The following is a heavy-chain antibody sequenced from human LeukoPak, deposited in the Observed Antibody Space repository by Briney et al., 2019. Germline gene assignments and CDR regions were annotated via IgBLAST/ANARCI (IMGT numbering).Heavy chain of an antibody. V-gene: IGHV4-4*07. J-gene: IGHJ4*02. CDR2: IYTSGST. CDR3: ARSGYYFDY. Sequence: SETLSLTCTVSGCSISSYDMSWVRQPAGKGLEWIGRIYTSGSTNYNPSLKSRVTMSVDTAKNQISLKLSSVTAADTAVYYCARSGYYFDYWGQGTLVTVSS. CDR1: GCSISSYD.